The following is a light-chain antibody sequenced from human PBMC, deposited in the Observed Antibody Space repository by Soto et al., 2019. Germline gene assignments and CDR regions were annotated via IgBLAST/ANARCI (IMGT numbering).Light chain of an antibody. J-gene: IGKJ1*01. CDR1: QSISSN. CDR2: KAS. V-gene: IGKV1-5*03. CDR3: QQYNSYPWT. Sequence: DIQMTQSPATLSASVGDKVTITCRASQSISSNLNWYQQKPGKAPKXLIYKASSLERGGPSRVSGSGSGTEFTLTISSLQPDDFATYYCQQYNSYPWTFGQGTKVDIK.